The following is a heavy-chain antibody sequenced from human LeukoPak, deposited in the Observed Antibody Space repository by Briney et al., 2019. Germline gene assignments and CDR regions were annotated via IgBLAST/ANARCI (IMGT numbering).Heavy chain of an antibody. CDR1: GYTFSPYW. D-gene: IGHD3-10*02. CDR2: ISNGGGAT. Sequence: GGSLRLSCVASGYTFSPYWMSWVRQIPGKGLEWVASISNGGGATYYVDSVRGRFTISRDDAKNSLFLQMNGLRSDDTAVYYCTRENYVPDSWGQGTLVTVSS. J-gene: IGHJ5*02. CDR3: TRENYVPDS. V-gene: IGHV3-7*03.